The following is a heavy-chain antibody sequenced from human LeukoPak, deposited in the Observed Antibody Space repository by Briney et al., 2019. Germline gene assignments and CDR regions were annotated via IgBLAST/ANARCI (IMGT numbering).Heavy chain of an antibody. CDR2: IYYSGST. J-gene: IGHJ4*02. V-gene: IGHV4-39*07. D-gene: IGHD3-22*01. CDR3: ARNFYASSGYYLDDFYFDF. CDR1: GAPIISDTYY. Sequence: PSETLSLTCTVSGAPIISDTYYWGWIRQPPGKGLEWIGRIYYSGSTYYSPSLKSRVTMSVDTSTNQFSLKLISVTAADTALYYCARNFYASSGYYLDDFYFDFWGQGTLVTVSS.